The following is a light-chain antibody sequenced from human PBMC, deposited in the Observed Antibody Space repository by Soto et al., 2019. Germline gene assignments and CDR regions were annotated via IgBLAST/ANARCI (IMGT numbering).Light chain of an antibody. V-gene: IGLV2-14*01. J-gene: IGLJ1*01. CDR1: SSDVGGYNY. Sequence: QSVLTQPASVSGSPGQSITISCTGTSSDVGGYNYVSWYQQHPGKAPKLMIYEVSNRPPGVSNRFAGSKSGTTASLTISGLQDEDEADYYCSSYTSSSPDVFGTGTKVTVL. CDR2: EVS. CDR3: SSYTSSSPDV.